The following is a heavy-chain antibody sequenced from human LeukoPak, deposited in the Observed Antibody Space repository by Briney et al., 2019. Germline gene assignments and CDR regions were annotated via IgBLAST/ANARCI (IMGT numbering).Heavy chain of an antibody. V-gene: IGHV1-8*01. D-gene: IGHD3-22*01. CDR3: ARGYRYYDSSGYYSVDY. CDR1: GYTFTSYD. J-gene: IGHJ4*02. CDR2: MNPNSGNT. Sequence: ASVKVSCKASGYTFTSYDINWVRQATGQGLEWMGWMNPNSGNTGYAQKFQGRVTMTRNTSISTAYMELSSLRSEDTAAYYCARGYRYYDSSGYYSVDYWGQGTLVTASS.